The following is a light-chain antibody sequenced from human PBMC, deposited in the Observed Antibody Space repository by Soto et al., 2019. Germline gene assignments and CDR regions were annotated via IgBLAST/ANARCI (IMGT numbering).Light chain of an antibody. CDR1: SSDVGGYNL. CDR2: EVN. Sequence: QSVLTQPPSASGSPGQSVTISCTGTSSDVGGYNLVSWYQQHPGEAPKLMISEVNERPSGVPDRFSGAKSGNTASLTVSGLRTEDEAYYYCNSYAGSNTFVFGTGTKVTVL. J-gene: IGLJ1*01. CDR3: NSYAGSNTFV. V-gene: IGLV2-8*01.